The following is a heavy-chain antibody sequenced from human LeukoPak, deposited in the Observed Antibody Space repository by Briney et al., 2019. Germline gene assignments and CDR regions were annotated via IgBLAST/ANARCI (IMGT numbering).Heavy chain of an antibody. CDR3: ARVSNSGWGSRFDP. CDR1: GFTFSSYE. V-gene: IGHV3-48*03. J-gene: IGHJ5*02. CDR2: ISSSGSTI. Sequence: GGSLRLSCAASGFTFSSYEMNWVRQAPGKGLEWVSYISSSGSTIYYADSVKGRFTISRDNAKNSLYLQMNSLRAEDTAVCYCARVSNSGWGSRFDPWGQGTLVTVSS. D-gene: IGHD6-19*01.